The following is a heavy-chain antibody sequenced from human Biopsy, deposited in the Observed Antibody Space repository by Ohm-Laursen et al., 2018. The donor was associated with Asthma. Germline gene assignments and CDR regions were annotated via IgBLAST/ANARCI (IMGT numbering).Heavy chain of an antibody. J-gene: IGHJ5*02. V-gene: IGHV4-30-4*01. CDR3: ARASVADSSNWFDP. CDR1: GASLKTDDHY. D-gene: IGHD6-19*01. Sequence: TLSLTCAVSGASLKTDDHYWSWLRQPPGKGQEWFGFIHYSGSTSYNPSLKGGVTISVDTSKNQFSLKLSSVTAADTAVYYCARASVADSSNWFDPWGQGTLVTVSS. CDR2: IHYSGST.